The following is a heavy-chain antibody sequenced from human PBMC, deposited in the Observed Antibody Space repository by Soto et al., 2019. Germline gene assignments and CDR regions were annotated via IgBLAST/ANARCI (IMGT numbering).Heavy chain of an antibody. CDR3: ATDRGFGAGHGMDV. V-gene: IGHV3-23*01. CDR1: GFTFSNYA. D-gene: IGHD3-10*01. J-gene: IGHJ6*02. Sequence: EVQLLESGGDLVQPGGSLRLSCEASGFTFSNYAMSWVRQAPGKGLEWVTGSSARGGTTYYVDSVKGRFTISRDNSKNTLYLQMNALRAEDRAVYYCATDRGFGAGHGMDVWGQGNTVTVSS. CDR2: SSARGGTT.